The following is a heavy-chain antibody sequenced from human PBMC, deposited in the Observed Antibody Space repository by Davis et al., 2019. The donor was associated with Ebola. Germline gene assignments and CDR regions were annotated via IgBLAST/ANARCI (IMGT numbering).Heavy chain of an antibody. CDR1: GFTFSSIS. V-gene: IGHV3-7*03. CDR2: IKQDGSER. D-gene: IGHD5-12*01. CDR3: ARDILGGYDT. J-gene: IGHJ5*02. Sequence: GGSLRLSCAASGFTFSSISMSWVRQAPGKGLEWVANIKQDGSERYYVDSVKGRFTISRDNAKSSLYLQMNSLRDEDTAVYYCARDILGGYDTWGQGTLVTVSS.